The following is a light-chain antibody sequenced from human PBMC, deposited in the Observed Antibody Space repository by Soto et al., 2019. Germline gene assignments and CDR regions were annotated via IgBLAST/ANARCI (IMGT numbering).Light chain of an antibody. J-gene: IGKJ1*01. CDR2: AAS. CDR1: QSISTD. V-gene: IGKV1-39*01. CDR3: QHSYSDPRT. Sequence: DIQMTQAPSSLSASVGDRLTITCRASQSISTDLNWYQQKPGKAPKLLIYAASSLLSGVPSRFSGSGSGTAFTLTISSLQPEDFATYYCQHSYSDPRTFGPQTEVDIK.